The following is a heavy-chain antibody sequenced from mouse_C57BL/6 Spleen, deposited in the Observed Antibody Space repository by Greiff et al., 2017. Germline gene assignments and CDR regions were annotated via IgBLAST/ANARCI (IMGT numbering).Heavy chain of an antibody. V-gene: IGHV10-3*01. CDR3: VRENYGTARDY. D-gene: IGHD1-1*01. Sequence: EVQRVESGGGLVQPKGSLKLSCAASGFTFNTYAMPWVRQAPGKGLEWVARIRSKSSNYATYYADSVKDRFTISRDDSQSMLYLQMNNQKAEDTAMYYCVRENYGTARDYWGQGTSVTVSS. CDR2: IRSKSSNYAT. J-gene: IGHJ4*01. CDR1: GFTFNTYA.